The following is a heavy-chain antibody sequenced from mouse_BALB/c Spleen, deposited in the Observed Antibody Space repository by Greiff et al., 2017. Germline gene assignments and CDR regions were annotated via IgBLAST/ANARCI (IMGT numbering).Heavy chain of an antibody. CDR2: IWGDGST. CDR1: GFSLTGYG. CDR3: ARVYYGNYYAMDY. V-gene: IGHV2-6-7*01. Sequence: QVQLQQSGPGLVAPSQSLSITCTVSGFSLTGYGVNWVRQPPGKGLEWLGMIWGDGSTDYNSALKSRLSISKDNSKSQVFLKMNSLQTDDTARYYCARVYYGNYYAMDYWGQGTSVTVSS. D-gene: IGHD2-1*01. J-gene: IGHJ4*01.